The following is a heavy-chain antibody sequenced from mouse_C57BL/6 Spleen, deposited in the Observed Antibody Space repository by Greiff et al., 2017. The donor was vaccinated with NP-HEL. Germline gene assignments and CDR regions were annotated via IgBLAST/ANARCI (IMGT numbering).Heavy chain of an antibody. CDR3: ASLQYYGSSPRYFDV. D-gene: IGHD1-1*01. J-gene: IGHJ1*03. Sequence: QVQLQQSGPGLVQPSQSLSITCTVSGFSLTSYGVHWVRQSPGKGLEWLGVIWSGGSTDYNAAFISRLSISKDNSKSQVFFKMNSLQADDTAIYYCASLQYYGSSPRYFDVWGTGTTVTVSS. V-gene: IGHV2-2*01. CDR2: IWSGGST. CDR1: GFSLTSYG.